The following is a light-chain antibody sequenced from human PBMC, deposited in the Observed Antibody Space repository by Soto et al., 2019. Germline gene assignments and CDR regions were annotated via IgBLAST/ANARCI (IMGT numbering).Light chain of an antibody. J-gene: IGKJ4*01. V-gene: IGKV1-39*01. CDR2: AAS. Sequence: DIQMTQSPSSLSASVGDRVTITCRASQSISSYLNWYQQKPGKAPKLLIYAASSLQSGVPSRFSGSGSGTVFTLTISSLQPEDFATYYCQQSYSTPNFGGGTKVEIK. CDR1: QSISSY. CDR3: QQSYSTPN.